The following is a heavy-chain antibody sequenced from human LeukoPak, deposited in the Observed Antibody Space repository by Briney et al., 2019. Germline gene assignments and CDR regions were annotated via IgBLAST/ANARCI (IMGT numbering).Heavy chain of an antibody. CDR2: IHSGGST. CDR1: GVNVSSYF. V-gene: IGHV3-53*01. D-gene: IGHD4-17*01. Sequence: GGSLRLSCAASGVNVSSYFMSWVRQAPGKGLEWVSVIHSGGSTYYADSVKGRFTISRDNSKNTLYLQKSSLRAEDTGVYFCARGGPSNGDYSSFDYWGQGTLVTVSS. J-gene: IGHJ4*02. CDR3: ARGGPSNGDYSSFDY.